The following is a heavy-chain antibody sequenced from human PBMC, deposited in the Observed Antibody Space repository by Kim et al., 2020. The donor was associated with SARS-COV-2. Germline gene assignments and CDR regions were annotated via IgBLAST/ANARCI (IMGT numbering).Heavy chain of an antibody. V-gene: IGHV1-69*13. J-gene: IGHJ6*02. Sequence: SVKVSCKASGGTFSSDSISWVRQRPGEGLEWMGGVIPLFGKGNSTQKFQGRVTITADESTSTAYMEVRSLRFEDTAVYYCYLAVLPAAEPHKYYYYGMDVWGQGTTVTVSS. CDR1: GGTFSSDS. CDR3: YLAVLPAAEPHKYYYYGMDV. CDR2: VIPLFGKG. D-gene: IGHD2-2*01.